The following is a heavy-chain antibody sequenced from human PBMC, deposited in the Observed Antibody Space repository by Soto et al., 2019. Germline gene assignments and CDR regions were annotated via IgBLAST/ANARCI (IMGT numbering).Heavy chain of an antibody. Sequence: QVQLQESGPGLVKPSETLSLICFVSGEAVGSGQSYWNWIRQAPGKGLEWIGHIFVTGATKYSASLQSRVTMSVDTSKSQISLNLTSVTAADSATYFCAGGRADSAGSSLGRRMDVWGQGTTVTVAS. D-gene: IGHD3-10*01. CDR3: AGGRADSAGSSLGRRMDV. J-gene: IGHJ6*02. CDR1: GEAVGSGQSY. V-gene: IGHV4-61*01. CDR2: IFVTGAT.